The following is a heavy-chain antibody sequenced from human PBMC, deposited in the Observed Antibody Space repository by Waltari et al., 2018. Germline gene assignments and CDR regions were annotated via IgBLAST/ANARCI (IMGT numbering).Heavy chain of an antibody. CDR3: VKGGWGFGAFYEQH. Sequence: EVQLVTSGGGLVQPGGSLRLACVGTGFRVDDYAMYWVRQRPGKGLEWLSGIGWNSGAIGYADSVRGRFSTYRDNARKSLYLQMGRLRPEDTALYYCVKGGWGFGAFYEQHWGQGIQVTVSS. V-gene: IGHV3-9*01. J-gene: IGHJ4*02. CDR1: GFRVDDYA. D-gene: IGHD3-10*01. CDR2: IGWNSGAI.